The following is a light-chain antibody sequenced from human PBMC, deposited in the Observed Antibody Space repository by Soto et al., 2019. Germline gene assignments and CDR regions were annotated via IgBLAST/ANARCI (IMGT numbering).Light chain of an antibody. J-gene: IGLJ1*01. CDR3: SSYTSSSTL. CDR2: DVS. CDR1: SSDVGGYNY. V-gene: IGLV2-14*01. Sequence: QSALTQPASVSGSPGQSITISCTGTSSDVGGYNYVSWYQQLPGKAPKLMIYDVSNRPSGVSNRFSGSKSGNTASLTISGLQAEDEADYYCSSYTSSSTLVGTGTKVTVL.